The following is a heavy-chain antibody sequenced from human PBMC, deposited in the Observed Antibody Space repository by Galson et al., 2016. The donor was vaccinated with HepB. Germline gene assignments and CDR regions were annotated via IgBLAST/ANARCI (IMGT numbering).Heavy chain of an antibody. Sequence: CAISGDSVSSKTVAWNWIRQSPSRGLERLGGTYSRSRWHTDYAQSMKSRITISSETSKNQFSLQLNSVTPENTAVYYCVRAATTLRSGWKTLAPRFYYSGMDVWGQGTTVTVSS. V-gene: IGHV6-1*01. D-gene: IGHD6-19*01. CDR3: VRAATTLRSGWKTLAPRFYYSGMDV. CDR2: TYSRSRWHT. J-gene: IGHJ6*02. CDR1: GDSVSSKTVA.